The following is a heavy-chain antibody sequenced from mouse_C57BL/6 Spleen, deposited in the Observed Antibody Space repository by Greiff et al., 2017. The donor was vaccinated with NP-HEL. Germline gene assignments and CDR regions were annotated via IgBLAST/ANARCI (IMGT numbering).Heavy chain of an antibody. CDR1: GYTFTSYW. Sequence: QVQLQQPGAELVRPGSSVKLSCKASGYTFTSYWMHWVKQRPIQGLEWIGNIDPSDSETNSNQKFKDKATLTVDKSSSTAYMPLSSLTSEDSAVYYCARFSSNPFDYWGKGTTLTVSS. D-gene: IGHD2-5*01. CDR2: IDPSDSET. J-gene: IGHJ2*01. V-gene: IGHV1-52*01. CDR3: ARFSSNPFDY.